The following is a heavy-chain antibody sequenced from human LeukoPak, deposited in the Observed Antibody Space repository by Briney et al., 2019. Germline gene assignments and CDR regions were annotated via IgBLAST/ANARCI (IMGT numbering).Heavy chain of an antibody. CDR1: GFTFSSYG. J-gene: IGHJ4*02. V-gene: IGHV3-33*06. D-gene: IGHD3-10*01. CDR2: IWYDGSNK. CDR3: AKDSYYYGSGSSPDY. Sequence: QPGGSLRLSCAASGFTFSSYGMHWVRQAPGKGLEWVAVIWYDGSNKYYADSVKGRFTISRDNSKNTLYLQMNSLRAEDTAVYYCAKDSYYYGSGSSPDYWGRGTLVTVPS.